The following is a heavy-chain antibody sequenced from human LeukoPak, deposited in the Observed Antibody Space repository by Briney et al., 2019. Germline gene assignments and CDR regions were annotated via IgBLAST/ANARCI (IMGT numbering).Heavy chain of an antibody. CDR1: GLTFKTDG. D-gene: IGHD1-1*01. J-gene: IGHJ5*02. CDR3: ARGDDFASKTRLPKFNWFDP. CDR2: IRHDGSLI. V-gene: IGHV3-30*02. Sequence: GGSLSLSCGACGLTFKTDGMHGLRQAPGKGLEWVAFIRHDGSLIYYAESAKGRFTISRDNSKNTLYLQMNSLRTDDTAVYYCARGDDFASKTRLPKFNWFDPWGQGSLVTVSS.